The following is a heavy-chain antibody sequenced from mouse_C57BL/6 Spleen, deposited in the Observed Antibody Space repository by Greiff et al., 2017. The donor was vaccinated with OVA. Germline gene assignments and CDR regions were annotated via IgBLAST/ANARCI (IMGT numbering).Heavy chain of an antibody. J-gene: IGHJ4*01. CDR3: VGHWTTVMDY. CDR1: GFSFNTYA. V-gene: IGHV10-1*01. D-gene: IGHD1-1*01. CDR2: IRSKSNNYAT. Sequence: GGGLVQPKGSLKLSCAASGFSFNTYAMNWVRQAPGKGLEWVARIRSKSNNYATSYADSVKERFTISRDDSESMLYLHMNNLNTEGTAMYYCVGHWTTVMDYWPQCTSVTVPS.